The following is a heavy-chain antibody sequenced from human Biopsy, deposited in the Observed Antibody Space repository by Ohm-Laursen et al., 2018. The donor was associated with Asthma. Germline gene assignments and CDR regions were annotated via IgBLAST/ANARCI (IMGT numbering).Heavy chain of an antibody. J-gene: IGHJ6*02. Sequence: GASVTASCTTSGYTFNSAGITWARQAPGQGIEWMGWISVYNGNTKVAQKLQDRVTMITDTSTSTTYMELRSMRSDDTAVYFCARAVDYSHYYGIDVWGQGTTVTVS. V-gene: IGHV1-18*01. CDR3: ARAVDYSHYYGIDV. D-gene: IGHD3-10*01. CDR1: GYTFNSAG. CDR2: ISVYNGNT.